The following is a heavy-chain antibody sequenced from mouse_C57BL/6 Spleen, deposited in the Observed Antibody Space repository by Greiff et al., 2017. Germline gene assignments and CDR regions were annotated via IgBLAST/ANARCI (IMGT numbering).Heavy chain of an antibody. CDR2: IRNKANNHAT. D-gene: IGHD1-1*01. CDR1: GFTFSDAW. V-gene: IGHV6-6*01. Sequence: EVQGVESGGGLVQPGGSMKLSCAASGFTFSDAWMDWVRQSPEKGLEWVAEIRNKANNHATYYAESVKGRFTISRDDSKSSVYLQMNSLRAEDTGIYYCTPMSYGSPAWFAYWGQGTLVTVSA. J-gene: IGHJ3*01. CDR3: TPMSYGSPAWFAY.